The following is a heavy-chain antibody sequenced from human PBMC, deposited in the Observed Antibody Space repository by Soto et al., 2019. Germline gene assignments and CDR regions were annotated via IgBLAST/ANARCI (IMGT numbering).Heavy chain of an antibody. V-gene: IGHV4-59*08. CDR3: ARQAMILGGYYFDY. Sequence: PSETLSLTCTVSGGSISSYYWSWIRQPPGKGLEWIGYIYYSGSTNYNPSLKSRVTISVDTSKNQFSLKLSSVTAADTAVYYCARQAMILGGYYFDYWGQGTLVTVSS. D-gene: IGHD3-16*01. J-gene: IGHJ4*02. CDR2: IYYSGST. CDR1: GGSISSYY.